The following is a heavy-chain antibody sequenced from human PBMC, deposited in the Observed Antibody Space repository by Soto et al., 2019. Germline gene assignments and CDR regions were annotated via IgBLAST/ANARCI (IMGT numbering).Heavy chain of an antibody. J-gene: IGHJ4*02. CDR2: ISGSGGST. D-gene: IGHD1-26*01. CDR1: GFTFSSYA. V-gene: IGHV3-23*01. Sequence: EVQLLESGGGLVQPGGSLRLSCAASGFTFSSYAMSWVRQAPGKGLEWVSAISGSGGSTYYADSVKGRFTISRDNSKNTLYLQMNSLRAEDTAVYYCAKDGAPSGSYEFRAYYFDYWGQGTLVTVSS. CDR3: AKDGAPSGSYEFRAYYFDY.